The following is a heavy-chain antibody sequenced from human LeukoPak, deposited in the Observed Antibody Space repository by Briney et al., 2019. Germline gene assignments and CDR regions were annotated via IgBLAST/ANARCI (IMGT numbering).Heavy chain of an antibody. J-gene: IGHJ5*02. CDR1: GGSISSGDYY. D-gene: IGHD3-16*01. Sequence: PSQTLSLTCTVSGGSISSGDYYWSWIRRPPGKGLEWIGYIYYSGNTYYNPSLKSRVTISVDTSKNQFSLKLSSVTAADTAVYYCARDRGGFEDNWFDPWGQGTLVTVSS. V-gene: IGHV4-30-4*01. CDR3: ARDRGGFEDNWFDP. CDR2: IYYSGNT.